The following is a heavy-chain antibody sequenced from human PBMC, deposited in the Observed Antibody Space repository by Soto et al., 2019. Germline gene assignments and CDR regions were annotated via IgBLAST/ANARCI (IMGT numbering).Heavy chain of an antibody. Sequence: ETLSLTCTVSGGSISNYYWSWIRQPPGKGLEWIGYIYFTGSTRYNSSLKSRVTISVDTSKNQFSLKLYSVTAADTAVYYCARVGSGYVRGFDYWGQGILVTVSS. CDR2: IYFTGST. CDR1: GGSISNYY. D-gene: IGHD5-12*01. V-gene: IGHV4-59*01. J-gene: IGHJ4*02. CDR3: ARVGSGYVRGFDY.